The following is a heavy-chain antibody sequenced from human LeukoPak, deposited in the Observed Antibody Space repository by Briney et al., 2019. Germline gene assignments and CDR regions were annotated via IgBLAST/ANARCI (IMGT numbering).Heavy chain of an antibody. CDR1: GYTFTNYA. Sequence: ASVKVSCKASGYTFTNYAMNWVRQAPGQGLEWMGWINTNTGNPTYAQGFTGRFVFSLDTSVSTAYLQISSLKAEDTAVYYCARDYADYYDSSGYYYGQHWGQGTLVTVSS. V-gene: IGHV7-4-1*02. J-gene: IGHJ1*01. CDR2: INTNTGNP. D-gene: IGHD3-22*01. CDR3: ARDYADYYDSSGYYYGQH.